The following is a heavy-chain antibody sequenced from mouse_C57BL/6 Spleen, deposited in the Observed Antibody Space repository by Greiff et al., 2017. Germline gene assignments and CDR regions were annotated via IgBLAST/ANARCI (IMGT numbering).Heavy chain of an antibody. Sequence: EVKLMESVAELVRPGASVKLSCTASGFNITNTYMHWVKQRPEQGLEWIGRIDPSNGNTTYAPKFQGKATITADTSSNTAYLQLSSLTSEDAAIYYCARSTSWDGYFDVWGTGTTVTVSS. CDR3: ARSTSWDGYFDV. CDR1: GFNITNTY. J-gene: IGHJ1*03. V-gene: IGHV14-3*01. D-gene: IGHD4-1*01. CDR2: IDPSNGNT.